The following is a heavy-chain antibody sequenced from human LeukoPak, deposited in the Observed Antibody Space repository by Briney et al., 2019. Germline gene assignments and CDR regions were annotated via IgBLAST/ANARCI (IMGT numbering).Heavy chain of an antibody. D-gene: IGHD6-19*01. CDR3: ARARYGAGTLDPYYYMDV. J-gene: IGHJ6*03. CDR1: GFTFSDYY. V-gene: IGHV3-11*01. CDR2: ISSSGSTI. Sequence: GGSLRLSCAASGFTFSDYYMSWIRQAPGKGLEWVSYISSSGSTIYYADSVKGRFTIPRDNAKNSLYLQMNSLRAEDTAVYYCARARYGAGTLDPYYYMDVWGKGTTVTISS.